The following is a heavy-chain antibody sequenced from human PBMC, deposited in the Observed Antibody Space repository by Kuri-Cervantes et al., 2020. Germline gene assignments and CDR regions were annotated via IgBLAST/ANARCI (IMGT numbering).Heavy chain of an antibody. CDR2: TYYKSKWYN. CDR1: GDSVSSKSAA. D-gene: IGHD6-13*01. Sequence: SQTLSLTCAISGDSVSSKSAAWNWIRQSPSRGLEWLGRTYYKSKWYNEYAVSLRSRITINPDTSKNQFSLHLNSVTPEDTALYYCTRGPGFGAVGDVDYWGQGTLVTVSS. CDR3: TRGPGFGAVGDVDY. J-gene: IGHJ4*02. V-gene: IGHV6-1*01.